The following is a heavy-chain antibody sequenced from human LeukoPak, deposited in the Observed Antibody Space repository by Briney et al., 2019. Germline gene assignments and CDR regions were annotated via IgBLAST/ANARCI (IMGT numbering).Heavy chain of an antibody. CDR2: ITGNSGST. V-gene: IGHV3-23*01. J-gene: IGHJ4*02. Sequence: GGSLRLSCAASGFTFSSYAMSWVRQAPGKGLEWVSAITGNSGSTYYAAAVKGQFTSPRDNSKITLYLQMNSLRAEDTFVYYSVTSYYNMYYFDYWGQGTLVTVSS. D-gene: IGHD3-10*01. CDR1: GFTFSSYA. CDR3: VTSYYNMYYFDY.